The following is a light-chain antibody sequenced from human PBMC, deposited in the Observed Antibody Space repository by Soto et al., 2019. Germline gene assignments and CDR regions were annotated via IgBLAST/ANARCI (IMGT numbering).Light chain of an antibody. Sequence: EIVLTQSPGTLSLSPGERATLSCRASQTVTSNYLAWYQRKPGQAPRLLIYGASSRATDIPDRFSGSGSGTAFTLTITRLEPEDFAVYFCQQYAGSPSTFGQGTKVAIK. CDR3: QQYAGSPST. V-gene: IGKV3-20*01. CDR2: GAS. CDR1: QTVTSNY. J-gene: IGKJ1*01.